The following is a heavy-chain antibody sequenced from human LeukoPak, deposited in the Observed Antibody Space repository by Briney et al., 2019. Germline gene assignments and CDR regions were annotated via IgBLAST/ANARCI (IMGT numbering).Heavy chain of an antibody. CDR3: TTGIRGD. J-gene: IGHJ4*02. CDR1: GLTFTNAW. Sequence: GGSLRLSCAASGLTFTNAWMNWVRQAPGKGLEWVGRIASKTDGGTTDYAAPVKGRFTISRDDSKNTLFLQMNSLKTEDTAVYYCTTGIRGDCGQGTLVTVSS. CDR2: IASKTDGGTT. V-gene: IGHV3-15*04.